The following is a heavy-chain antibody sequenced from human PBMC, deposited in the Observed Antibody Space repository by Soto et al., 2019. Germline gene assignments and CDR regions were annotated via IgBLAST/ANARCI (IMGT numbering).Heavy chain of an antibody. V-gene: IGHV3-23*01. CDR1: GFTFSSYA. CDR2: ISGSGGST. D-gene: IGHD2-15*01. Sequence: GGSLRLSCAASGFTFSSYAMSWVRQAPGKGLEWVSAISGSGGSTYYADSVKGRFTISRDNSKNTLYLQMNSLRAEDTAVYYCAKVRYCSGGSCSYYFDYWGQGTLVTVSS. CDR3: AKVRYCSGGSCSYYFDY. J-gene: IGHJ4*02.